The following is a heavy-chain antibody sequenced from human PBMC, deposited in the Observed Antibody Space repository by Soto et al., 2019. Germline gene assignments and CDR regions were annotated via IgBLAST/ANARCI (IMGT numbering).Heavy chain of an antibody. V-gene: IGHV3-30*03. CDR1: GFTFSSYG. D-gene: IGHD6-13*01. CDR2: ISYDGSNK. CDR3: ARDSAAVGGDYYYYMDF. Sequence: GGSLRLSCAASGFTFSSYGMHWVRRAPGKGLEWVAVISYDGSNKYYADSVKGRFTISRDNSKNTLYLQMNSLRAEDTAVYYCARDSAAVGGDYYYYMDFWGKGTTVTVSS. J-gene: IGHJ6*03.